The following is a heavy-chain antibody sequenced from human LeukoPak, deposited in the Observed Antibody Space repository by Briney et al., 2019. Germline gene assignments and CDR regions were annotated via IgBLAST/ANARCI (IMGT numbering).Heavy chain of an antibody. CDR1: GYTFTNYG. J-gene: IGHJ4*02. CDR2: INPKSGGT. CDR3: ASESSGGYSIDY. Sequence: ASVKVSCKASGYTFTNYGISWVRQAPGQGLEWMGWINPKSGGTNYAQKFQGRVTITRDTSISTAYMELSRLRSDDTAVYYRASESSGGYSIDYWGQGTLVTASS. V-gene: IGHV1-2*02. D-gene: IGHD1-26*01.